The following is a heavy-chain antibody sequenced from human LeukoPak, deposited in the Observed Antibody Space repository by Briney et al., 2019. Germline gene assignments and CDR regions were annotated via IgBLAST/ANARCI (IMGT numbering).Heavy chain of an antibody. D-gene: IGHD1-26*01. V-gene: IGHV4-34*01. CDR2: INHSGST. CDR3: ARSLGATRYNLKYYFFYGLDV. Sequence: SETLSLTCAVYGGSFSGYYWSWIRQPPGKGLEWIGEINHSGSTNYNPSLKSRVTISVDTSKNQFSLKLSSVTAADTAVYYCARSLGATRYNLKYYFFYGLDVWGQGTTVTVSS. CDR1: GGSFSGYY. J-gene: IGHJ6*02.